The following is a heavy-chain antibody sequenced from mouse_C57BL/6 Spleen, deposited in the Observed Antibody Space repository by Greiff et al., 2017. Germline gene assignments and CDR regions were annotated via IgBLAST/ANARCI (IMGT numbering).Heavy chain of an antibody. CDR2: IYPRSGNT. D-gene: IGHD1-1*01. CDR3: ARSFDYGSSRYWYFDV. V-gene: IGHV1-81*01. Sequence: VQLQQSGAELARPGASVKLSCKASGYTFTSYGISWVKQRTGQGLEWIGEIYPRSGNTYYNEKFKGKATLTADKSSSTAYMELRSLTSEASAVYFCARSFDYGSSRYWYFDVWGTGTTVTVSS. J-gene: IGHJ1*03. CDR1: GYTFTSYG.